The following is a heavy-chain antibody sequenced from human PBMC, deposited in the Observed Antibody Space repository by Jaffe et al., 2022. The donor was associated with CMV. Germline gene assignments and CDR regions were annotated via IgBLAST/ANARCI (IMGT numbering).Heavy chain of an antibody. D-gene: IGHD1-1*01. CDR1: GFTFSSYD. Sequence: EVQLVESGGGLVQPGGSLRLSCAASGFTFSSYDMHWVRQATGKGLEWVSAIGTAGDTYYPGSVKGRFTISRENAKNSLYLQMNSLRAGDTAVYYCARGGNWNGGWNWFDPWGQGTLVTVSS. CDR3: ARGGNWNGGWNWFDP. CDR2: IGTAGDT. J-gene: IGHJ5*02. V-gene: IGHV3-13*01.